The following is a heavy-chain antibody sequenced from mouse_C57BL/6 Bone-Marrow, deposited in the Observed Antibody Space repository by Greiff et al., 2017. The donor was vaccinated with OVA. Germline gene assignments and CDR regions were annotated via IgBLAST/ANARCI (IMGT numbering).Heavy chain of an antibody. Sequence: VKVVESGAELARPGASVKLSCKASGYTFTSYGISWVKQRTGQGLEWIGEIYPRSGNTYYNEKFKGKATLTADKSSSTAYMELRSLTSEDSAVYFCARANYYGYERYFDVWGTGTTVTVSS. D-gene: IGHD2-2*01. CDR1: GYTFTSYG. J-gene: IGHJ1*03. CDR2: IYPRSGNT. V-gene: IGHV1-81*01. CDR3: ARANYYGYERYFDV.